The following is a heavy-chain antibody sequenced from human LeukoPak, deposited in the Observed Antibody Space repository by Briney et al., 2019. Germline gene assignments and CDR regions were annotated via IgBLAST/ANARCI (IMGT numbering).Heavy chain of an antibody. Sequence: GGSLRLSCTASGFIASSNYMSWVRQVPGKGLEWVSLIYSGGSTYYADSVMGRSTISGDKSNNTLYLQMNSLRAEDTAVYYCATGGRSGVAFESWGQGTLVTVSS. V-gene: IGHV3-53*01. J-gene: IGHJ4*02. CDR3: ATGGRSGVAFES. CDR2: IYSGGST. CDR1: GFIASSNY. D-gene: IGHD2-15*01.